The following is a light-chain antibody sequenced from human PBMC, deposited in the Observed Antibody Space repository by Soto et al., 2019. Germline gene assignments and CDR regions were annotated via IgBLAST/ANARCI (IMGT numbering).Light chain of an antibody. CDR2: GAS. J-gene: IGKJ2*01. CDR3: QQYNKLPLT. V-gene: IGKV3-15*01. CDR1: QSVSSN. Sequence: EIVMTQSPATLSVSPGERATVSCRASQSVSSNLAWYQQQPGQAARLLIYGASTRATGIPARFSGSGSGTVFTLTIGSLQSVDFAVYYCQQYNKLPLTFGQGTKLEIK.